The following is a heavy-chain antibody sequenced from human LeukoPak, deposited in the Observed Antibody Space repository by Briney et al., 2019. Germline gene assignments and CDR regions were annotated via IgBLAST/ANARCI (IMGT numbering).Heavy chain of an antibody. CDR3: ARMRPTLGQVATNLYFDY. CDR2: IYFSGST. Sequence: SGTLFLSCPVSGGALSSCCFYLGWVPPPPREGPGWVGGIYFSGSTYYNPSLKSRVTISVDTSKNQFSLKLSSVTAADTAVYYCARMRPTLGQVATNLYFDYWGQGTLVTVSS. D-gene: IGHD5-12*01. CDR1: GGALSSCCFY. J-gene: IGHJ4*02. V-gene: IGHV4-39*07.